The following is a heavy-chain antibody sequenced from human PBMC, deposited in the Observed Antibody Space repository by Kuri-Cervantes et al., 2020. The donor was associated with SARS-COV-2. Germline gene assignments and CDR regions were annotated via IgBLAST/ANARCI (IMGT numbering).Heavy chain of an antibody. D-gene: IGHD3-10*01. V-gene: IGHV3-23*01. CDR1: GFTFSSYA. J-gene: IGHJ6*02. CDR2: ISGSGGST. CDR3: AKDGAPYYYGSGSLFGMDV. Sequence: GESLKISCTASGFTFSSYAMSWVRQAPGKGLEWVSAISGSGGSTYYADSVKGRFTISRDNSKNTLYLQMNSLRAEDTAVYYCAKDGAPYYYGSGSLFGMDVWGQGTTVTSP.